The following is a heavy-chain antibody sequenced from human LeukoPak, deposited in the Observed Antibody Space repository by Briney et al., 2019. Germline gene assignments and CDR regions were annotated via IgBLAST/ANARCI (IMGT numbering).Heavy chain of an antibody. Sequence: GGSLRLSCAASGFTFSSCSMNWVRQAPGKGLEWVSSISSSSSYIYYADSVKGRFTNSRDNAKNSLYLQMNSLRAEDTAVYYCAREEEYSYGYCDYWGQGTLVTVSS. CDR2: ISSSSSYI. V-gene: IGHV3-21*01. CDR3: AREEEYSYGYCDY. CDR1: GFTFSSCS. J-gene: IGHJ4*02. D-gene: IGHD5-18*01.